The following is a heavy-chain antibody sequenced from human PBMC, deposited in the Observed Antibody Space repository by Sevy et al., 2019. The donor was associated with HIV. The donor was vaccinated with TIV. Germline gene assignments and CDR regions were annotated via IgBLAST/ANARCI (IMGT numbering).Heavy chain of an antibody. CDR2: IKQDGREK. Sequence: GGSRLSCAASEFTFSSYWMSWVRQAPGKGLEWVANIKQDGREKYYVDPGKGRFTIPGDKAKNSLYLQMNSLGAEDTAVYYCARSGGSYDYGMDVWGQGTTVTVSS. D-gene: IGHD1-26*01. J-gene: IGHJ6*02. CDR1: EFTFSSYW. CDR3: ARSGGSYDYGMDV. V-gene: IGHV3-7*01.